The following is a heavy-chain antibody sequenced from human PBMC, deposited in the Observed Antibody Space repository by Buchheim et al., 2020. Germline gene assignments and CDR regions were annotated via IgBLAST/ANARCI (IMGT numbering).Heavy chain of an antibody. CDR3: ANGGYYDSSGYYFRPDY. CDR2: ISYDGSNK. Sequence: QVQLVESGGGVVQPGRSLRLSCAASGFTFSSYGMHWVRQAPGKGLEWVAVISYDGSNKYYADSVKGRFTISRDNSKNTLYLQMNSLRVEDTAVYYCANGGYYDSSGYYFRPDYWGQGTL. CDR1: GFTFSSYG. V-gene: IGHV3-30*18. D-gene: IGHD3-22*01. J-gene: IGHJ4*02.